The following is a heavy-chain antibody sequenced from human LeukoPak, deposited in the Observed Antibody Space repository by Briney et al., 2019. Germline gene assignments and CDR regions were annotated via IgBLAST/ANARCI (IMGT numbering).Heavy chain of an antibody. Sequence: PSETLSLTCTVSGGSISSYYWSWIRQPPGKGLEWIGYIYVSGRTNYNPSLKSRVSISVDTSKNQFSLKLTSVTAADTAAYYCAREDDNSSWLDFDYWGQGTLVTVSS. V-gene: IGHV4-59*01. CDR2: IYVSGRT. CDR3: AREDDNSSWLDFDY. D-gene: IGHD6-13*01. J-gene: IGHJ4*02. CDR1: GGSISSYY.